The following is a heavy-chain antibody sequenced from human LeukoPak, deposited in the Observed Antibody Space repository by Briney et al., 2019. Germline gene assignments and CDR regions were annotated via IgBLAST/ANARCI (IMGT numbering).Heavy chain of an antibody. Sequence: GGSLRLSCAASGFTFSSYEMNWVRQAPGKGLEWVSYISSSGSTIYYADSVKGRFTISRDNAKNTLYLQVNSLRAEDTAVYYCAQGGSPGALDYWGRGTLVTVSS. CDR2: ISSSGSTI. CDR3: AQGGSPGALDY. V-gene: IGHV3-48*03. J-gene: IGHJ4*02. CDR1: GFTFSSYE. D-gene: IGHD1-26*01.